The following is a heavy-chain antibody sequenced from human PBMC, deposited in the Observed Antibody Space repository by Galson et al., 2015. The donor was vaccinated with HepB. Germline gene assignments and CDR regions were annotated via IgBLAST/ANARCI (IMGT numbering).Heavy chain of an antibody. J-gene: IGHJ3*02. Sequence: CAISGDSVSSNSAAWNWIRQSPSRGLEWLGRTYYRSKWYNDYAVSVKSRITINPDTSKNQFSLQLNSVTPEDTAVYYCARVSSYCSSTSCWVDAFDIWGQGTMVTVSS. CDR2: TYYRSKWYN. CDR1: GDSVSSNSAA. V-gene: IGHV6-1*01. CDR3: ARVSSYCSSTSCWVDAFDI. D-gene: IGHD2-2*01.